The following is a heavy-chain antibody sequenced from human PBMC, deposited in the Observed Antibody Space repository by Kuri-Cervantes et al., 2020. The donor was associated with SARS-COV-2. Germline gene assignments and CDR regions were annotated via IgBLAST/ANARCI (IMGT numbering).Heavy chain of an antibody. CDR2: LYIGGST. D-gene: IGHD3-3*01. CDR3: ARVEFWNGYFDY. Sequence: GESLKISCAASGFTVSSNYMSWVRQAPGKGLECVSVLYIGGSTYYADSVKGRFTISRDDSKNTLYLQMNSLRAEDTAVYYCARVEFWNGYFDYWGQRTLVTVSS. V-gene: IGHV3-66*02. J-gene: IGHJ4*02. CDR1: GFTVSSNY.